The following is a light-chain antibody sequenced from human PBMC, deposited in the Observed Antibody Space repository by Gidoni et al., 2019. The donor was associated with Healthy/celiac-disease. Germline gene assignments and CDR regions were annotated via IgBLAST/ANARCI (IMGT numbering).Light chain of an antibody. J-gene: IGKJ3*01. CDR2: GAS. V-gene: IGKV3-20*01. CDR3: QQYGSSPFT. CDR1: QSVSSSY. Sequence: EIVLTQSPGTLSLSPGERATLSCRASQSVSSSYLAWYQHKPGQAPRPLIDGASSRATSIPDRVSCSGSGTDFTLTISRLEPEDFAVYYCQQYGSSPFTFGPGTKVDIK.